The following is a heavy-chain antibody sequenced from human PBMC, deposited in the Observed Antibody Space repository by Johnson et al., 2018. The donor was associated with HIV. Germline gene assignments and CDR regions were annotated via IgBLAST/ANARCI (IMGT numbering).Heavy chain of an antibody. CDR2: IGTAGDT. Sequence: VQLVESGGGVMQPGKSLRLSCEASGFTFSSYDMHWVRQATGKGLEWVSAIGTAGDTYYPGSVKGRFTISRENAKNSLYLQMNSLRTTVLTGDRGCDAFDIWGQGTMVTVSS. CDR3: CDAFDI. D-gene: IGHD7-27*01. CDR1: GFTFSSYD. V-gene: IGHV3-13*01. J-gene: IGHJ3*02.